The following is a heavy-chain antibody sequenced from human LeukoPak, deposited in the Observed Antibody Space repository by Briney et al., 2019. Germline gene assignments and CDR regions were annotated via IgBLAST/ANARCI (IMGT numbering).Heavy chain of an antibody. J-gene: IGHJ4*02. CDR1: GFTFSNAW. V-gene: IGHV3-15*01. CDR3: STTHYNFGDLDH. CDR2: IKSKTDGWTT. D-gene: IGHD3-3*01. Sequence: GGSLRLSCAASGFTFSNAWMSWVRQAPGKGLEWVGRIKSKTDGWTTNYAAPVKGRFTISRDDSRNTVYLQMNSLKTEDTAVYYCSTTHYNFGDLDHWGQGALVTVSS.